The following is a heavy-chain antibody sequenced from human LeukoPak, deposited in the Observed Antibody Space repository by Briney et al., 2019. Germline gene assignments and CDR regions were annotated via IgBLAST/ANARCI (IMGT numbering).Heavy chain of an antibody. Sequence: PGGSLRLSCAASGFTFSSYEMHCVRQAPGKGLEWVSYIDSSGSTIYYVDSVKGRFTISRDNAKNSLYLQMNSLRAEDTAVYYCVREGVYYFDYWGQGSLVTVSS. CDR1: GFTFSSYE. V-gene: IGHV3-48*03. J-gene: IGHJ4*02. D-gene: IGHD3-10*01. CDR2: IDSSGSTI. CDR3: VREGVYYFDY.